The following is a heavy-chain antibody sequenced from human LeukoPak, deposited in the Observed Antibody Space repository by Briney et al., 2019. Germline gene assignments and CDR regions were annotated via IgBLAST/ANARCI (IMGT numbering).Heavy chain of an antibody. J-gene: IGHJ3*02. CDR1: GGTFSSYA. D-gene: IGHD2-8*01. CDR3: ARGSGYCTNGVCSVDDI. CDR2: IIPIFGTA. V-gene: IGHV1-69*05. Sequence: SVKVSCKASGGTFSSYAISWVRQAPGQGLEWMGRIIPIFGTANYAQKFQGRVTITTDESTSTAYMELSSLRSEDTAVYYCARGSGYCTNGVCSVDDIWGQETMVTVSS.